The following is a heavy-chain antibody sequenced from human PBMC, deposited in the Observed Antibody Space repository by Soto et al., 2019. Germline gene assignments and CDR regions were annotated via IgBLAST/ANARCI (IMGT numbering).Heavy chain of an antibody. CDR3: ARHPYYDFWSGHVARDYNYGMDV. CDR1: GYSFTSYW. D-gene: IGHD3-3*01. V-gene: IGHV5-51*01. CDR2: IYPGDSDT. Sequence: GESLKISCKGSGYSFTSYWIGWVRQMPGKGLEWMGIIYPGDSDTRYSPSFQGQVTISADKSISTAYLQWSSLKASDTAMYYCARHPYYDFWSGHVARDYNYGMDVWGQGTTVTVSS. J-gene: IGHJ6*02.